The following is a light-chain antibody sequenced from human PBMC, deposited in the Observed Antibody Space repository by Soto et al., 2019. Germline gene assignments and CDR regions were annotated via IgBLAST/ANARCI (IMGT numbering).Light chain of an antibody. V-gene: IGKV3-20*01. CDR1: QTVNSDY. Sequence: ETVLTQSPGTVSLSPGERATLSCTTSQTVNSDYLAWYQQKPGQAPRLLIYGVFNMSTGIPDRFSGSGSGTYFTLPISGLEPEDSVVYYCQHYDGSPRTFGQGTNLEI. CDR2: GVF. CDR3: QHYDGSPRT. J-gene: IGKJ2*01.